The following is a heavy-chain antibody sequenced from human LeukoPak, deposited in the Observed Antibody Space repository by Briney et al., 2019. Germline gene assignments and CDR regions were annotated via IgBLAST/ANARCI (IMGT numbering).Heavy chain of an antibody. Sequence: PGGSLRLSCAASGFTFRSYWMSWVRQAPGKGLEWVAVIWYDGSNKYYADSVKGRFTISRDNSKNTLYLQMNSLRAEDTAVYYCAKEKDSGYDYSLDYWGQGTLVTVSS. CDR3: AKEKDSGYDYSLDY. CDR1: GFTFRSYW. V-gene: IGHV3-33*06. D-gene: IGHD5-12*01. CDR2: IWYDGSNK. J-gene: IGHJ4*02.